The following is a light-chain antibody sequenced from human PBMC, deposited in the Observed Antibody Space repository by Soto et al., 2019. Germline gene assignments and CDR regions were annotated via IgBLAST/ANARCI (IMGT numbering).Light chain of an antibody. CDR3: QQYGSSPRT. CDR1: QSVSSSY. Sequence: EIVLTQSPGTLSLSPGERATLSCRASQSVSSSYLAWYQQKPGQAPRLLIYGASTRATGIPARFSGSGSGTDFTLTISRLEPEDFAGYYCQQYGSSPRTFGQGTKLEIK. J-gene: IGKJ2*01. CDR2: GAS. V-gene: IGKV3-20*01.